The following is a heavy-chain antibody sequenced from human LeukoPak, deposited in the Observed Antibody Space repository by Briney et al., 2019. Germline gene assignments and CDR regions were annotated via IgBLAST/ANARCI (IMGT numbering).Heavy chain of an antibody. CDR1: GGTFSSYA. J-gene: IGHJ4*02. Sequence: ASVKVSCKASGGTFSSYAISWVRQAPGQGLEWMGGIIPIFGTANYAQKFQGRVTMTRDTSTSTVYMELSSLRSEDTAVYYCAGDQGGRYSYYDSSGYPRGYFDYWGQGTLVTVSS. CDR2: IIPIFGTA. V-gene: IGHV1-69*05. CDR3: AGDQGGRYSYYDSSGYPRGYFDY. D-gene: IGHD3-22*01.